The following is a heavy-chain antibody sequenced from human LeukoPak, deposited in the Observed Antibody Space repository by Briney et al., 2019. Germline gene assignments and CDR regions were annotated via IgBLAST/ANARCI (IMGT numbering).Heavy chain of an antibody. Sequence: GSLRLSCAASGFTFSSYAMSWVRQAPGKGLEWVSAISGSGGSTTYADSVKGRFTISRDNSKNTLYLQMNSLRAEDTAVYYCAKAIRVITFGGVIVPDYWGQGTLVTVSS. J-gene: IGHJ4*02. CDR3: AKAIRVITFGGVIVPDY. CDR1: GFTFSSYA. V-gene: IGHV3-23*01. CDR2: ISGSGGST. D-gene: IGHD3-16*02.